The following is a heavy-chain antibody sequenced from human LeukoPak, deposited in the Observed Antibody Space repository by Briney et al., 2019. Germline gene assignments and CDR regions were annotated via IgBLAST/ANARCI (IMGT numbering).Heavy chain of an antibody. D-gene: IGHD2-2*01. CDR1: GFTVSSNY. CDR3: ARAVVGTSCYGY. V-gene: IGHV3-66*01. J-gene: IGHJ4*02. CDR2: IYAGGST. Sequence: GGSLRLSCAASGFTVSSNYMSWVRQAPGKGLEWVSVIYAGGSTHYADSVKGRFTISRDNSKNTLYLQMNSLIAEDTAVYYCARAVVGTSCYGYWGQGTLVTVSS.